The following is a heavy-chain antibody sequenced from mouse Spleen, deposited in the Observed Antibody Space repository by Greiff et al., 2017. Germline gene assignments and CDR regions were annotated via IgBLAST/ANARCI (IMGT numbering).Heavy chain of an antibody. D-gene: IGHD1-1*02. CDR2: INPSSGYT. J-gene: IGHJ4*01. Sequence: VQLQQSGAELARPGASVKMSCKASGYTFTSYTMHWVKQRPGQGLEWIGYINPSSGYTKYNQKFKDKATLTADKSSSTAYMQLSSLTYEDSAVYYCARGSITTMVPSMDYWGQGTSVTVSS. CDR1: GYTFTSYT. V-gene: IGHV1-4*01. CDR3: ARGSITTMVPSMDY.